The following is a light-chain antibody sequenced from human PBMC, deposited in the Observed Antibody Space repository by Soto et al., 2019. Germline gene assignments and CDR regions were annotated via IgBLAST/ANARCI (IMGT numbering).Light chain of an antibody. CDR2: GAS. CDR3: QQYNTWSPLT. CDR1: QSVSNN. V-gene: IGKV3-15*01. Sequence: EIVMTQSPATLSVSPGERATLSCRASQSVSNNLAWYQQKPGQAPRLLIYGASTSATGIPARFSCSGSGTEFTLTISSLQSEDFAVYYCQQYNTWSPLTFGGGTKVETK. J-gene: IGKJ4*01.